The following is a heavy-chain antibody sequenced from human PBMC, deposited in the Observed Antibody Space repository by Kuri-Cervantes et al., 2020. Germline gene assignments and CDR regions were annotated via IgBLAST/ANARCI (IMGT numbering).Heavy chain of an antibody. CDR1: GFTVSSNY. CDR3: ARMTTVYGMDV. V-gene: IGHV3-53*01. D-gene: IGHD4-17*01. CDR2: IYSGGST. J-gene: IGHJ6*02. Sequence: GGSLRLSCAASGFTVSSNYMSWVRQAPGKGLEWVSVIYSGGSTYSADSVKGRFTIPRDNSKNTLYLQMNSLRAEDTAVYYCARMTTVYGMDVWGQGTTVTVSS.